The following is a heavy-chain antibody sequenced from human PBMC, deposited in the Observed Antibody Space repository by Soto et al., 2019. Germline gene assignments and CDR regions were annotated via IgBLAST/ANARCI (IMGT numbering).Heavy chain of an antibody. D-gene: IGHD2-15*01. J-gene: IGHJ2*01. CDR1: GGSISNHY. V-gene: IGHV4-59*08. Sequence: QVQLQESGPGLVKPSETLSLTCTVSGGSISNHYWSWIRQPPGKGLEWIGYIYYSGSTNYNPSLKSRVTISVDTSKNQFSLKLSSVTAADTAVYYCARHRQVVAYWYFDLWGRGTLVTVSS. CDR2: IYYSGST. CDR3: ARHRQVVAYWYFDL.